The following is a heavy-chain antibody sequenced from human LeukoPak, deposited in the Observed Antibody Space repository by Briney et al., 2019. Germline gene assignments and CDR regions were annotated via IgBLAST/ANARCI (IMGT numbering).Heavy chain of an antibody. CDR2: INHSGST. CDR1: GGSFSGYY. J-gene: IGHJ4*02. V-gene: IGHV4-34*01. D-gene: IGHD3-10*01. CDR3: AGHDPNFGSGSYPLGY. Sequence: SETLSLTCAVYGGSFSGYYWSWIRQPPGKGLEWIGEINHSGSTNYNPSLKSRVTMSVDTSKNQFSLKLSSVTAADTAVYYCAGHDPNFGSGSYPLGYWGQGTLVTVSS.